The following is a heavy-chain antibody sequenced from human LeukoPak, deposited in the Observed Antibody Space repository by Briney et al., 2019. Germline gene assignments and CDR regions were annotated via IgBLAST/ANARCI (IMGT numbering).Heavy chain of an antibody. Sequence: PGGTLRLSCAASGFTFSYSVMNWVRQAPGKGLEWVSAIRGSGGSTYYEDSVKGRFTISRDNSKNTLYLQMDSLRAEDTAVYYCAKVSTDIVVVSAAIFDSWGQGTLVTVSS. D-gene: IGHD2-2*01. V-gene: IGHV3-23*01. CDR3: AKVSTDIVVVSAAIFDS. J-gene: IGHJ4*02. CDR2: IRGSGGST. CDR1: GFTFSYSV.